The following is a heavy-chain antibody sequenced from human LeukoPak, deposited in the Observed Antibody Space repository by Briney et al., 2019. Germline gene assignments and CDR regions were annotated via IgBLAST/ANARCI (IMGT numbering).Heavy chain of an antibody. CDR1: GGTFSSYA. CDR3: ARDCSSTSCYAY. CDR2: IIPILGIA. V-gene: IGHV1-69*04. Sequence: SVKVSRKASGGTFSSYAISWVRQAPGQGLEWMGRIIPILGIANYAQKFQGRVTITADKSTSTAYMELSSLRSEDTAVYYCARDCSSTSCYAYWGQGTLVTVSS. D-gene: IGHD2-2*01. J-gene: IGHJ4*02.